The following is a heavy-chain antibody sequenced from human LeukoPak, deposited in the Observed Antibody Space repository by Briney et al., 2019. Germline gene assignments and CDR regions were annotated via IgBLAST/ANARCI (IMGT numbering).Heavy chain of an antibody. J-gene: IGHJ4*02. Sequence: PSETLSLACTVSLDSTTSNFWSWVRQPPGKGLEWIGEIHRSGSPNYNPSLQSRVTISIDRSRNQIALELSSVTAEDTAVYYCAREILGGFNPGAYWGQGTLVTVSS. CDR3: AREILGGFNPGAY. CDR2: IHRSGSP. CDR1: LDSTTSNF. D-gene: IGHD1-14*01. V-gene: IGHV4-4*02.